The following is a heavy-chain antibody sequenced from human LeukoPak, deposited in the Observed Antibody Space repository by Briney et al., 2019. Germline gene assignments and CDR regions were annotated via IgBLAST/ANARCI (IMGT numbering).Heavy chain of an antibody. J-gene: IGHJ4*02. CDR1: GYTFTSYG. D-gene: IGHD5-18*01. CDR2: FDPEDGET. V-gene: IGHV1-24*01. CDR3: ATVSGYRNYFDY. Sequence: ASVKVSCKASGYTFTSYGISWVRQAPGKGLEWMGGFDPEDGETIYAQKFQGRVTMTEDTSTDTAYMELSSLRSEDTAVYYCATVSGYRNYFDYWGQGTLVTVSS.